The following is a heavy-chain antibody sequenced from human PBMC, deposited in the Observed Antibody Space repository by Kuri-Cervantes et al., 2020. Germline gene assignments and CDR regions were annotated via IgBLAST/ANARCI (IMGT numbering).Heavy chain of an antibody. D-gene: IGHD6-19*01. CDR3: ARIRAVAGTRLYYYYYGMDV. J-gene: IGHJ6*02. CDR1: GGSFSGYY. V-gene: IGHV4-34*01. CDR2: INHSGST. Sequence: SCAVYGGSFSGYYWSWIRQPPGKGLEWIGEINHSGSTNYNPSLKSRVTISVDTSKNQFSLKLSSVTAADTAVYYCARIRAVAGTRLYYYYYGMDVWGQGTTVTVSS.